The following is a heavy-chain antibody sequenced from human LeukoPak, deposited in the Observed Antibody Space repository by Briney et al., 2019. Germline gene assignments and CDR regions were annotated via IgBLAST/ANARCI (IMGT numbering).Heavy chain of an antibody. CDR3: ARVPRIATNYYGMDV. CDR1: GGSFSGYY. D-gene: IGHD6-13*01. Sequence: PSETLSLTCAVYGGSFSGYYWSWIRQPPGKGLEWIGEINHSGSTNYNPSLKSRVTTSVDTSKNQFSLKLSSVTAADTAVYYCARVPRIATNYYGMDVWGQGTTVTVSS. CDR2: INHSGST. J-gene: IGHJ6*02. V-gene: IGHV4-34*01.